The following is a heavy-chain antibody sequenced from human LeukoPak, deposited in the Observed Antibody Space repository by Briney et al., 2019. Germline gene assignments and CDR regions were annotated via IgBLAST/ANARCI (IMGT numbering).Heavy chain of an antibody. CDR1: GGTFSSYA. CDR2: IIPIFGTA. V-gene: IGHV1-69*06. CDR3: ARDRASYSSSWYVGFGY. Sequence: GAPVKVSCKASGGTFSSYAISWVRQAPGQGLEWMGGIIPIFGTANYAQKFQGRVTITADKSTSTAYMELSSLRSEDTAVYYCARDRASYSSSWYVGFGYWGQGTLVTVPS. J-gene: IGHJ4*02. D-gene: IGHD6-13*01.